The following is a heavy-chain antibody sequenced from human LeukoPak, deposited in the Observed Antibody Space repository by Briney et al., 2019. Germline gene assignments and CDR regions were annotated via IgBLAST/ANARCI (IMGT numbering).Heavy chain of an antibody. CDR2: ISYDGSNK. V-gene: IGHV3-30*04. Sequence: GGSLRLSCAASGFTFSSCAMHWVRQAPGKGLEWVAVISYDGSNKYYADSVKGRFTISRDNSKNTLYLQMNSLRAEDTAVYYCAREKTPTITGRPYGMDVWGQGTTVTVSS. CDR3: AREKTPTITGRPYGMDV. J-gene: IGHJ6*02. D-gene: IGHD5-12*01. CDR1: GFTFSSCA.